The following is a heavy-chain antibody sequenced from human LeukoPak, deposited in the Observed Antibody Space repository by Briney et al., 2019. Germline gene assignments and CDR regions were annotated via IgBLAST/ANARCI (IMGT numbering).Heavy chain of an antibody. D-gene: IGHD4-17*01. Sequence: PSETLSLTCTVSDGSITNWSWVRQAPGKGLEWVANIKQDGSEKYYVDSVKGRFTISRDNAKNSLYLQMNSLRAEDTAVYYCARDPATTVTTYAYWGQGTLVTVSS. CDR1: DGSITNW. J-gene: IGHJ4*02. V-gene: IGHV3-7*01. CDR2: IKQDGSEK. CDR3: ARDPATTVTTYAY.